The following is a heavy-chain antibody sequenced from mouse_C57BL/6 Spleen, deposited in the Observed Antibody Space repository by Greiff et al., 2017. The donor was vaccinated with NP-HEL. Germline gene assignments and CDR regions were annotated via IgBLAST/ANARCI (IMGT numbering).Heavy chain of an antibody. V-gene: IGHV1-19*01. CDR1: GYTFTDYY. J-gene: IGHJ2*01. D-gene: IGHD4-1*01. CDR2: INPYHGGP. Sequence: EVQLQQSGPVLVKPGASVKMSCKASGYTFTDYYMNWVKQSHGKSLEWIGVINPYHGGPCYNQKFKGKATLTVDKSSSTAYMEINSLTSEDSAVYYCARRTGTSWYFAYWVQGTTLTVSS. CDR3: ARRTGTSWYFAY.